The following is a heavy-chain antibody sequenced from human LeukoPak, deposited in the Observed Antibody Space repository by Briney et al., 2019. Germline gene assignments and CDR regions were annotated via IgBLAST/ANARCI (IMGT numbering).Heavy chain of an antibody. Sequence: GGSLRLSCAASGFTFSSYVMSWVRQAPGKGLEWVASIKPDGTEKQYVDSVKGRFSISRDNARNSVYLQINSLRAEDTAVYFCATVPRNSGDYWGQGTLVSVAS. CDR1: GFTFSSYV. V-gene: IGHV3-7*01. D-gene: IGHD1-7*01. CDR2: IKPDGTEK. J-gene: IGHJ4*02. CDR3: ATVPRNSGDY.